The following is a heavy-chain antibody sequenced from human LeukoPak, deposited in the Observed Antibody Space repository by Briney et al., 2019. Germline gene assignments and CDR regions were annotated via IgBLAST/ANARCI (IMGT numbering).Heavy chain of an antibody. CDR3: AKGRAWAAAGSFDY. J-gene: IGHJ4*02. Sequence: SETLSLTCTVSGGSISSHYWSWLRQPPGKGLERIGYIYYSGSTNYNPSPKSRVTISVDTSKNQISLKLSSVTAADTAVYYCAKGRAWAAAGSFDYWGQGTLVTVSS. CDR1: GGSISSHY. D-gene: IGHD6-13*01. V-gene: IGHV4-59*08. CDR2: IYYSGST.